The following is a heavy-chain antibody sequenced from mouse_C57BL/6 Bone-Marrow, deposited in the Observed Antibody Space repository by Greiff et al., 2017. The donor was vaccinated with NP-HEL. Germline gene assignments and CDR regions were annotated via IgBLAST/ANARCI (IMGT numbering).Heavy chain of an antibody. CDR1: GFTFSDYY. J-gene: IGHJ4*01. CDR3: ARPSYYYGSSYYAMDY. V-gene: IGHV5-12*01. Sequence: EVKLVESGGGLVQPGGSLKLSCAASGFTFSDYYMYWVRQTPEKRLEWVAYISNGGGSTYYPDTVKGRFTISRDNAKNTLYLQMSRLKSEDTAMYYCARPSYYYGSSYYAMDYWGQGTSVTVSS. CDR2: ISNGGGST. D-gene: IGHD1-1*01.